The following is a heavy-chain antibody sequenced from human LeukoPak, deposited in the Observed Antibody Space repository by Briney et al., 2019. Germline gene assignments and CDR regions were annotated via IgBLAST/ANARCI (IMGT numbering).Heavy chain of an antibody. CDR2: INHSGST. D-gene: IGHD6-13*01. J-gene: IGHJ4*02. V-gene: IGHV4-34*01. CDR3: ARSGYSSSWYVH. Sequence: PSETLSPTCAVYGGSFSGYYWSWIRQPPGKGLEWIGEINHSGSTNYNPSLKSRVTISVDTSKNQFSLKLSSVTAADTAVYYCARSGYSSSWYVHWGQGTLVTVSS. CDR1: GGSFSGYY.